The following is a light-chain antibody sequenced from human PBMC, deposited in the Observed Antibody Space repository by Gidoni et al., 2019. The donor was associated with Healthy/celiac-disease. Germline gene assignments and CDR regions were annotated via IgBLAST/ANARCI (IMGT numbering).Light chain of an antibody. CDR3: QQRSNRPRFT. CDR1: QSVSSY. V-gene: IGKV3-11*01. Sequence: EIVFTQSPAPLSLSPGERATLSCRASQSVSSYLAWYQQKPGQAPRLLIYDASNRATGTPARFSGSGSGTDFTLTISSLEPEDFAVYYCQQRSNRPRFTFGPGTKVDIK. J-gene: IGKJ3*01. CDR2: DAS.